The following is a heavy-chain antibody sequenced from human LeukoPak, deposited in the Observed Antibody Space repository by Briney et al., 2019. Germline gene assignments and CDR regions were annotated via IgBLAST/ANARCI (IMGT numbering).Heavy chain of an antibody. CDR2: ISAHDGNT. V-gene: IGHV1-18*01. CDR3: ASPSYDYVWGSYRPPQNDAFDI. CDR1: GYTFTSYG. D-gene: IGHD3-16*02. Sequence: ASVKVSCKASGYTFTSYGISWVRQAPGQGLEWMGWISAHDGNTNYAQKLRGRVTMTTDTSTSTAYMELRSLRSDDTAVYYCASPSYDYVWGSYRPPQNDAFDIWGQGTMVTVSS. J-gene: IGHJ3*02.